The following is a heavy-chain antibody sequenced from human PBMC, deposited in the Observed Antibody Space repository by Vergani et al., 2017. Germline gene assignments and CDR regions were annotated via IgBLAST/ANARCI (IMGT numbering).Heavy chain of an antibody. J-gene: IGHJ6*02. V-gene: IGHV4-59*01. Sequence: QVQLQESGPGLVKPSETLSLTCTVSGGSISSYYWSWIRQPPGKGLEWIGYIYYSGSTNYNPSLKSRVTISVYTSKNQFSLKLSSVTAADTAVYYCANIRFLEWFDRPIYYYYGMDVWGQGTTVTVSS. D-gene: IGHD3-3*01. CDR3: ANIRFLEWFDRPIYYYYGMDV. CDR2: IYYSGST. CDR1: GGSISSYY.